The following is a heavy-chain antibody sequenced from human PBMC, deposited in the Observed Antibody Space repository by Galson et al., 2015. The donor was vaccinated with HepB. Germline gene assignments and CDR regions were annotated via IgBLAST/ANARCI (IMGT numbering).Heavy chain of an antibody. V-gene: IGHV1-69*06. CDR2: IIPLLGTA. J-gene: IGHJ4*02. CDR1: GGTFSSYG. CDR3: ARDDSSDYNPGPFDY. D-gene: IGHD3-22*01. Sequence: SVKVSCKASGGTFSSYGINWMRQAPGQGLEWMGGIIPLLGTANYAQKFQGRLTMTADRSTSTAYMELSSLRSEDTAVYYCARDDSSDYNPGPFDYWGQGTLVTVSS.